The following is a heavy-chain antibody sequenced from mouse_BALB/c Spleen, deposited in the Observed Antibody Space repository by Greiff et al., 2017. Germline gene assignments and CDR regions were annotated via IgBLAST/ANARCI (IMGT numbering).Heavy chain of an antibody. CDR1: GYTFTDYY. Sequence: VKLQQSGAELARPGASVKLSCKASGYTFTDYYINWVKQRTGQGLEWIGEIYPGSGNTYYNEKFKGKATLTADKSSSTAYMQLSSLTSEDSAVYFCARLSYYDYGDAMDYWGQGTSVTVSS. D-gene: IGHD2-4*01. J-gene: IGHJ4*01. CDR2: IYPGSGNT. CDR3: ARLSYYDYGDAMDY. V-gene: IGHV1-77*01.